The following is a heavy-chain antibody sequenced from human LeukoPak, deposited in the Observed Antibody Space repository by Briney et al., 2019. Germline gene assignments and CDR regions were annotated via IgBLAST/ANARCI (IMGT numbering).Heavy chain of an antibody. CDR1: GYTLTELS. Sequence: ASVKVSCKVSGYTLTELSMRWVRQAPGKGLEWMGGFDPEDGETIYAQKFQGRVTMTEDTSTDTAYMELSSLRSEDTAVYYCATDSGSYDYYYMDVWGKGTTVTLSS. CDR3: ATDSGSYDYYYMDV. D-gene: IGHD1-26*01. V-gene: IGHV1-24*01. J-gene: IGHJ6*03. CDR2: FDPEDGET.